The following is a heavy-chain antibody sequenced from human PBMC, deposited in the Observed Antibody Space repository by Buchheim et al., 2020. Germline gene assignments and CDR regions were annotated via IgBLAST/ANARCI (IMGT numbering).Heavy chain of an antibody. D-gene: IGHD5-12*01. CDR2: ISGSGYRT. J-gene: IGHJ4*02. V-gene: IGHV3-23*01. Sequence: EVQLLESGGGLVQPGGSLRLSCVASGFTFTRYSMSWVRQAPGKGLEWVSSISGSGYRTYYADSVKGRFTISRDISKNTLYLQMNSLRAEDTAIYYCAKALGQLVATNRDCWGQGTL. CDR3: AKALGQLVATNRDC. CDR1: GFTFTRYS.